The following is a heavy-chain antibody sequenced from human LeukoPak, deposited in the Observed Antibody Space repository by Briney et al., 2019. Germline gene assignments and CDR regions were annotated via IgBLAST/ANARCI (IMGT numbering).Heavy chain of an antibody. D-gene: IGHD3-10*01. Sequence: SETLSLTCTVSGGSINSYYWSWIRQPPGKGLECIGYIHYTGSTNYKPSLKSRVTISVDTSKSQFSLKLSSVTAADTAIYYCARGGYYGSGNDFRFDPWGQGTLVTVSS. V-gene: IGHV4-59*01. CDR3: ARGGYYGSGNDFRFDP. CDR2: IHYTGST. CDR1: GGSINSYY. J-gene: IGHJ5*02.